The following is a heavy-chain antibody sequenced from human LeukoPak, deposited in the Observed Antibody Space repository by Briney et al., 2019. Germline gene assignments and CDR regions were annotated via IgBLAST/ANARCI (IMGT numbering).Heavy chain of an antibody. V-gene: IGHV3-30*03. CDR3: ARQPSGYSNLDY. Sequence: GGSLRPSCAASGFTFSSYGMHWVRQAPGKGLEWVAVISYDGSNKYYADSVKGRFTISRDNSKNTLYLQMNSLRAEDTAVYYCARQPSGYSNLDYWGQGTLVTVSS. CDR1: GFTFSSYG. J-gene: IGHJ4*02. D-gene: IGHD3-22*01. CDR2: ISYDGSNK.